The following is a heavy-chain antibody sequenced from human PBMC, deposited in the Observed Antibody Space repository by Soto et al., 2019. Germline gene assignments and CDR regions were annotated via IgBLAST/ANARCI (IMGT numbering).Heavy chain of an antibody. CDR2: FDPEDGET. J-gene: IGHJ6*03. CDR3: ATDLRGTDYYYMDV. Sequence: ASVKVSCKASGGTFSSYAISWVRQAPGKGLEWMGGFDPEDGETIYAQKFQGRVTMTEDTSTDTAYMELSSLRSEDTAVYYCATDLRGTDYYYMDVWGKGTTVTVSS. D-gene: IGHD1-1*01. V-gene: IGHV1-24*01. CDR1: GGTFSSYA.